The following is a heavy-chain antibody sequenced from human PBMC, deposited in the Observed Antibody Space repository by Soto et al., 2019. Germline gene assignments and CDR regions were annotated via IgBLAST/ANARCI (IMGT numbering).Heavy chain of an antibody. V-gene: IGHV4-59*08. Sequence: SETLSLTCTISGGSISGYYWTWIRQSPGKGLEYIGYVYNGNTNYNPSLNSRVTISVDTSKNQFSLKLSSVTAADTAVYYCARVWGYAFDYWGQGTLVTVSS. CDR2: VYNGNT. CDR3: ARVWGYAFDY. D-gene: IGHD3-16*01. CDR1: GGSISGYY. J-gene: IGHJ4*02.